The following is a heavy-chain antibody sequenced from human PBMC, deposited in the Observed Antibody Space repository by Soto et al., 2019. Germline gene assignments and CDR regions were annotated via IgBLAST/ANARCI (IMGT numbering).Heavy chain of an antibody. D-gene: IGHD3-10*01. CDR2: INPGNGNT. Sequence: ASVKVSCKASGYTFTGYYMHWVRQAPGQGLEWMGWINPGNGNTKYAQKFQGRVTITRDTSASTAYMELSSLRSEDTAVYYCARDYGSGSYYIRYYYYYGMDVWGQGTTVTVSS. CDR3: ARDYGSGSYYIRYYYYYGMDV. V-gene: IGHV1-3*01. CDR1: GYTFTGYY. J-gene: IGHJ6*02.